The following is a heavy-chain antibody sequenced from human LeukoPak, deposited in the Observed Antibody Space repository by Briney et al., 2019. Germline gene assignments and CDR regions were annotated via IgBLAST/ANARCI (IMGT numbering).Heavy chain of an antibody. CDR3: ARRLDTIEFDP. D-gene: IGHD5-12*01. V-gene: IGHV1-8*01. CDR2: MNPNSGNT. Sequence: ASVKVSCKASGYTFTNYDINWVRQATGQGLEWMGWMNPNSGNTVYAQKFQGRLTMTRDTSMRTAYMELSSLKSEDTAIYYCARRLDTIEFDPWGQGTLVTVSS. J-gene: IGHJ5*02. CDR1: GYTFTNYD.